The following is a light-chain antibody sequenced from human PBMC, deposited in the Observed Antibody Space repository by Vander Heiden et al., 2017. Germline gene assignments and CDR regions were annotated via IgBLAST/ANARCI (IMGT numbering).Light chain of an antibody. J-gene: IGLJ2*01. CDR3: NSRDTSGDHVV. CDR2: GNN. Sequence: SSELTQEPAVSVAFGQTVRITCQGDSLRNYYASWYQQKPGQAPLLVIYGNNNRPSGIPDRFSGSSSGDTTSLTITGAQARDEADYYCNSRDTSGDHVVFGGGTKLTVL. V-gene: IGLV3-19*01. CDR1: SLRNYY.